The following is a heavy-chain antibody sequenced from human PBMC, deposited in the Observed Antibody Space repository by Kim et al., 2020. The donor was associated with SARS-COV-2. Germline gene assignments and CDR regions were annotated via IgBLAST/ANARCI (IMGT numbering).Heavy chain of an antibody. J-gene: IGHJ4*02. CDR2: ISYDGSNK. CDR3: ARERVAGIPFGRDHHFDY. D-gene: IGHD6-19*01. V-gene: IGHV3-30*04. CDR1: GFTFSSYA. Sequence: GGSLRLSCAASGFTFSSYAMHWVRQAPGKGLEWVAVISYDGSNKYYADSVKGRFTISRDNSKNTLYLQMNSLRAEDTAVYYCARERVAGIPFGRDHHFDYWGQGTLVTVSS.